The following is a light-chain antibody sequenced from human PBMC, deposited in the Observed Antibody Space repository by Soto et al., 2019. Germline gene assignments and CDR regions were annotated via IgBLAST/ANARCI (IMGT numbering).Light chain of an antibody. CDR3: SSYTSISSTPVV. CDR1: SSNVGGSNS. CDR2: DVS. V-gene: IGLV2-14*01. J-gene: IGLJ2*01. Sequence: QSVLTQPASVSGSPGQSITISCTGTSSNVGGSNSVSWYQQHPGKAPKLMIYDVSNWPSGVSNRFSGSKSGNTASLTISGLQDEDEADYCCSSYTSISSTPVVFGGGTKLTVL.